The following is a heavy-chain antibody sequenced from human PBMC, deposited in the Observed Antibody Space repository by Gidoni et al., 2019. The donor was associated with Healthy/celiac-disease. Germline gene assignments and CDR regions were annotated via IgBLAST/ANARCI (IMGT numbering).Heavy chain of an antibody. CDR2: IRSSGSTI. Sequence: VRLVASGGGLVKPGGSLSPSCAASGFTCSDYYMGWIRQAPGKWRESVSYIRSSGSTIYYADYVKGRFIISRDNAKNSLYLQMNSRRAEDTAVYYCARDQVYFDYWGQGTLVTVSS. CDR3: ARDQVYFDY. CDR1: GFTCSDYY. V-gene: IGHV3-11*01. J-gene: IGHJ4*02.